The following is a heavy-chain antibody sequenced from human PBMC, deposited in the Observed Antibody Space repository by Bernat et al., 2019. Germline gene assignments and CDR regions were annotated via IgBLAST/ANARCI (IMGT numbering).Heavy chain of an antibody. CDR1: GFSFSSYA. CDR2: ISGSGGSL. D-gene: IGHD3-9*01. V-gene: IGHV3-23*01. J-gene: IGHJ6*03. Sequence: EVQLLESGGGLVQPGGSLRLSCAASGFSFSSYAMTWVRQAPGKGLEWVSAISGSGGSLYFADSVKGRFTVSRDNSKNTLYLQMNSLRAEDTAVYYCAKVGAPDILTGFYGVDYYYMDVRGKGTTVTVSS. CDR3: AKVGAPDILTGFYGVDYYYMDV.